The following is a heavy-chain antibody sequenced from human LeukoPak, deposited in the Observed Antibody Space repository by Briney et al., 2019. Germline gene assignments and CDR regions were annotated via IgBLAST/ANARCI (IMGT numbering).Heavy chain of an antibody. CDR3: TSLGSGLLLR. CDR1: GFAFSGSA. V-gene: IGHV3-73*01. Sequence: GGSLRLSCAAPGFAFSGSAMHWVRQASGKGLEWVGRIRSKANSYATAYAASVKGRFTISRDDSKNTAYLQMNSLKTEDTAVYYCTSLGSGLLLRWGQGTLVTVSS. D-gene: IGHD2-15*01. CDR2: IRSKANSYAT. J-gene: IGHJ4*02.